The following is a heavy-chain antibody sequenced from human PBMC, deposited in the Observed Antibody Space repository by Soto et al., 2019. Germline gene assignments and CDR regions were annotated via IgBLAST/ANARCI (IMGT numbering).Heavy chain of an antibody. D-gene: IGHD1-26*01. CDR1: GYSFTSYC. Sequence: GPSLKIASKGSGYSFTSYCISWLRQMPGKGLEWMGRIDPSDSYTNYSPSFQGHVTISADKSISTAYLQWSSLKASDTAMYYCTIPYSGSYDNKDYWGQGTLVTVSS. J-gene: IGHJ4*02. V-gene: IGHV5-10-1*01. CDR2: IDPSDSYT. CDR3: TIPYSGSYDNKDY.